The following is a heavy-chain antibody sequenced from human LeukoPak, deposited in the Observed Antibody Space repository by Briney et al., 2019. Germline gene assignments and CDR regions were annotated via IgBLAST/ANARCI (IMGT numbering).Heavy chain of an antibody. CDR2: ISAYNGNT. J-gene: IGHJ4*02. V-gene: IGHV1-18*04. D-gene: IGHD3-22*01. Sequence: ASVKVSCKASGYTFTSYGISWMRQAPGQGLEWMGWISAYNGNTNYAQKLQGRVTMTTDTSTSTAYMELRSLRSDDTAVYYCARDYGYDSSGYSLLYFDYWGQGTLVTVSS. CDR1: GYTFTSYG. CDR3: ARDYGYDSSGYSLLYFDY.